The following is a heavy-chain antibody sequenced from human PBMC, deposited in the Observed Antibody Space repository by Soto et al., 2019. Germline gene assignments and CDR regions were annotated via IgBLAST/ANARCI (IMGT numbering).Heavy chain of an antibody. CDR3: ARRHSSPWFAP. V-gene: IGHV4-39*01. J-gene: IGHJ5*02. CDR2: IYYSGST. Sequence: QLQLQESGPGLVKPSETLSLTCTVSGGSISSSSYYWGWIRQPPGKGLEWIGNIYYSGSTYYNPSLKSRVTISVDTSKNQFSLKLSSVTAADTAVYYCARRHSSPWFAPWGQGTLVTVSS. CDR1: GGSISSSSYY. D-gene: IGHD4-4*01.